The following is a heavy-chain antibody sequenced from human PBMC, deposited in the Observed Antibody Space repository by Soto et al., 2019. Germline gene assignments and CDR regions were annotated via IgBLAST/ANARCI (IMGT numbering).Heavy chain of an antibody. CDR2: IYHSGST. V-gene: IGHV4-4*02. D-gene: IGHD3-22*01. CDR1: GGSISSSNW. CDR3: ARGGKYYYDSSGYPPGYGMDV. Sequence: SETLSLTCAVSGGSISSSNWWSWVRQPPGKGLEWIGEIYHSGSTNYNPSLKSRVTISVGRSKNQLSLKLSSVTAADTAVYYCARGGKYYYDSSGYPPGYGMDVWGQGTTVTVSS. J-gene: IGHJ6*02.